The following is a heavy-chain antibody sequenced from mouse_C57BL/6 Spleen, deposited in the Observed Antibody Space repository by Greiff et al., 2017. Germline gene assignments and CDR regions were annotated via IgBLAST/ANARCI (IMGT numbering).Heavy chain of an antibody. V-gene: IGHV1-81*01. CDR3: ARRGFYYGSSPSWYFDV. CDR1: GYTFTSYG. Sequence: VQLQQSGAELARPGASVKLSCKASGYTFTSYGISWVKQRTGQGLEWIGEIYPRSGNTYYNEKFKGKATLTADKSSSTAYMELRSLTSEDSAVYVCARRGFYYGSSPSWYFDVWGTGTTVTVSS. D-gene: IGHD1-1*01. CDR2: IYPRSGNT. J-gene: IGHJ1*03.